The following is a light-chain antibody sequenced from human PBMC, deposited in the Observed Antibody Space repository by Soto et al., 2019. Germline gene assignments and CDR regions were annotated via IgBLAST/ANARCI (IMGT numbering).Light chain of an antibody. Sequence: DIQMTQSPSTLSASVGDRVTITCRASRSFNTWLAWYQQKPGKAPKLLIYDVSNLQIGVPSRFSGSGSGTEFTLTISSLQPDDFATDYCQQYYRYRLTFGGGTTVEIK. J-gene: IGKJ4*01. CDR1: RSFNTW. CDR2: DVS. V-gene: IGKV1-5*01. CDR3: QQYYRYRLT.